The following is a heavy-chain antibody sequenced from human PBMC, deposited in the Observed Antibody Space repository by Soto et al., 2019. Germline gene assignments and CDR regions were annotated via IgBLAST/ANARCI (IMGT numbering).Heavy chain of an antibody. CDR3: AKDGGRFFNEFET. CDR1: GFTFSDYA. D-gene: IGHD3-3*01. Sequence: EVQLLESGGILVQPGGSLRLSCTASGFTFSDYAMHWVRQTPGKGLEWVSSIKAGAEHHADSVMGRFTISRDNSKNTLYVQMNNLRAEDTAVYYCAKDGGRFFNEFETWGQGTMVTVSS. CDR2: IKAGAE. V-gene: IGHV3-23*01. J-gene: IGHJ3*02.